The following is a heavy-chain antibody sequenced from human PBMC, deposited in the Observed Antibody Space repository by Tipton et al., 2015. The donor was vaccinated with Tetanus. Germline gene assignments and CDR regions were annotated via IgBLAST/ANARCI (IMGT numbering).Heavy chain of an antibody. V-gene: IGHV4-39*01. CDR3: ERSADNWFDP. J-gene: IGHJ5*02. Sequence: TLSLTCTVSGGSISSGTFYWDWLRQTPGKGLEWIGNIYYNGNALENPSLKGRVTLSLDKTKNQFSLKLTSVTAADTAVYFCERSADNWFDPWGQGTLVTVSS. CDR1: GGSISSGTFY. CDR2: IYYNGNA.